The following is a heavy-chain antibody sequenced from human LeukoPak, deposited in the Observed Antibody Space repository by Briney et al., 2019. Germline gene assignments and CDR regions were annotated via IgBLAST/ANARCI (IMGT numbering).Heavy chain of an antibody. Sequence: SETLSLTCTVSGGSISSSSYYWGWIRQPPGTGLEWIGSIYYSGSTYYNPSLKSRVTISVDTSKNQFSLKLSSVTAADTAVYYCARPSFMAYYYGMDVWGQGTTVTVSS. CDR1: GGSISSSSYY. CDR2: IYYSGST. V-gene: IGHV4-39*01. CDR3: ARPSFMAYYYGMDV. D-gene: IGHD3-10*01. J-gene: IGHJ6*02.